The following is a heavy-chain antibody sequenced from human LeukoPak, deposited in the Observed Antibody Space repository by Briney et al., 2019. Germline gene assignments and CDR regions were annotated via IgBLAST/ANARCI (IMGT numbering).Heavy chain of an antibody. Sequence: PGRSLRLSCAASGFTFSSYDMHWVRQAPGKGLEWVAVISYDGSNKYYADSVKGRFTISRDNSKNTLYLQMNSLRAEDTAVYYCARDRGFLQWPTDYYFDYWGQGTLVTVSS. D-gene: IGHD4-11*01. CDR1: GFTFSSYD. CDR3: ARDRGFLQWPTDYYFDY. J-gene: IGHJ4*02. CDR2: ISYDGSNK. V-gene: IGHV3-30*04.